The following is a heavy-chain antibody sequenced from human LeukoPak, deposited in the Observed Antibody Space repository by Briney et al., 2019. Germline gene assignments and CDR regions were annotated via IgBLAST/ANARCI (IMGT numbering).Heavy chain of an antibody. CDR3: ARAALNYANLTGYSKYYFYY. Sequence: GGSLRLSCAASGFTVSSNYMSGVRQAPGKGLEWVSVIYSGGSTYCADSVKGRFTISRHNSKNTLYLPMNSLRAEDTAVYYCARAALNYANLTGYSKYYFYYWGQGTLVTVSS. CDR2: IYSGGST. D-gene: IGHD3-9*01. V-gene: IGHV3-53*04. CDR1: GFTVSSNY. J-gene: IGHJ4*02.